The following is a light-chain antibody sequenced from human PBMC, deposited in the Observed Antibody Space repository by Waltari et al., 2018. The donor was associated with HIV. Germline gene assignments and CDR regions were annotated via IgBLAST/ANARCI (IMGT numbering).Light chain of an antibody. CDR3: NSFTNSGTLE. Sequence: QSALTQPASVSGSPGQSITISCTGARSNIGPSNYVSWYLQRPGKAPQIIIYEVTTRPSGVSDRFSGSKSGNTASLTISRLQPEDEAVYFCNSFTNSGTLEFGGGTKLTVL. V-gene: IGLV2-14*01. J-gene: IGLJ3*02. CDR1: RSNIGPSNY. CDR2: EVT.